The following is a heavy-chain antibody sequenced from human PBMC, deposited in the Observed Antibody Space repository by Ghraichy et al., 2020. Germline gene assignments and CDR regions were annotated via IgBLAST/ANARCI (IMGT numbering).Heavy chain of an antibody. Sequence: LSLTCAASGFIFSSYSMSWVRQAPGKGLEWVSYIISGSSTIYSADSMKCRFTISLDHAKNSLYLQMNSLRAEDTAVYYCAKSGYCSSTSCSVRDGFDIWGQGTMVTVSS. CDR1: GFIFSSYS. J-gene: IGHJ3*02. D-gene: IGHD2-2*03. CDR2: IISGSSTI. CDR3: AKSGYCSSTSCSVRDGFDI. V-gene: IGHV3-48*01.